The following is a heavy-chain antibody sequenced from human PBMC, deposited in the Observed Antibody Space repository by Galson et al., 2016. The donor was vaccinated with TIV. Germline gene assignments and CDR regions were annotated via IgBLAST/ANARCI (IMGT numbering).Heavy chain of an antibody. CDR2: FDPEVQKT. CDR3: ASRYTTGSYYFDY. J-gene: IGHJ4*02. Sequence: CKVSGDSLTDLVIHWVRQAPGKGLEWVGGFDPEVQKTIYAQNFQGRVTLTADTSVDTAYMELTSLRSEDTAIYYCASRYTTGSYYFDYWGQGTLVTVSS. CDR1: GDSLTDLV. D-gene: IGHD2-8*02. V-gene: IGHV1-24*01.